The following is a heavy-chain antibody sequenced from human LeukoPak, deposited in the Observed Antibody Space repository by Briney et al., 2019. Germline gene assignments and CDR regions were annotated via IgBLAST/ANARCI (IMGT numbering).Heavy chain of an antibody. Sequence: ASVKVPCKASGYTFTSYYMHWVRQATGQGLEWMGWMNPNSGNTGYAQKFQGRVTMTRNTSISTAYMELSSLRSEDTVVYYCARGGLRFLEWLSSHDYYYGMDVWGQGTTVTVSS. CDR1: GYTFTSYY. V-gene: IGHV1-8*02. J-gene: IGHJ6*02. CDR2: MNPNSGNT. CDR3: ARGGLRFLEWLSSHDYYYGMDV. D-gene: IGHD3-3*01.